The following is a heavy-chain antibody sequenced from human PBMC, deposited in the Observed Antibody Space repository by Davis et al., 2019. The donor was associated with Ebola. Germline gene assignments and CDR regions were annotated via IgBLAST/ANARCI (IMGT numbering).Heavy chain of an antibody. CDR1: GFNFSADG. V-gene: IGHV3-30*18. D-gene: IGHD2-21*01. CDR3: AKQFMVVAARRRNGILHL. J-gene: IGHJ4*02. Sequence: GESLKISCEASGFNFSADGMHWVRQVPGKGLECVAAISFDGNEKSYAASVKGRFTISRYNSKNTLYLQMNSLRPGDTAVYFCAKQFMVVAARRRNGILHLWGQGTLVTVSS. CDR2: ISFDGNEK.